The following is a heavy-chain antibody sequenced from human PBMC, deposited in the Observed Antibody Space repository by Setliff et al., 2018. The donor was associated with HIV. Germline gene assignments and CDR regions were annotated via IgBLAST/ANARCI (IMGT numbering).Heavy chain of an antibody. D-gene: IGHD3-3*01. V-gene: IGHV3-23*01. Sequence: GGSLRLSCQASGLAFSSYAMSWVRQAPGKGLEWVSIASPSGGTTYYADSVKGRFTISRDNSKSTLYLQMNSLKTGDTAVYYCAKPRRYNTYYFDHWGQGTLVTVSS. J-gene: IGHJ4*02. CDR2: ASPSGGTT. CDR1: GLAFSSYA. CDR3: AKPRRYNTYYFDH.